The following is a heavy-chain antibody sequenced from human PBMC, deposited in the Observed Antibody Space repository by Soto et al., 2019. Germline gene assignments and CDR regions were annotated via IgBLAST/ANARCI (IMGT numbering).Heavy chain of an antibody. V-gene: IGHV4-59*08. D-gene: IGHD3-3*02. CDR2: IYYSGST. CDR1: GGSISSYY. J-gene: IGHJ4*02. Sequence: SETLSLTCTVSGGSISSYYWSWIRQPPGKGLKKIEYIYYSGSTNYNPSLKSRVTISVDTSKNQFSLKLSSVTAAVTAVYYCARLRGDTFSFDYWGQGTLVTVSS. CDR3: ARLRGDTFSFDY.